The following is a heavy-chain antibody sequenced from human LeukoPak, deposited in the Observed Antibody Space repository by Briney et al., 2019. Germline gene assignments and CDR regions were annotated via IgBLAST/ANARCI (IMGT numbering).Heavy chain of an antibody. CDR2: IRSKAYGGTT. CDR3: TRGRYSSSPDY. CDR1: GFTFGDYA. V-gene: IGHV3-49*03. J-gene: IGHJ4*02. D-gene: IGHD6-13*01. Sequence: PGGSLRLSCTASGFTFGDYAMGWFRQAPGKGLEWVGFIRSKAYGGTTEYAASVKGRFTISRDDSKSIAYLQMNSLKTEDTAVYYCTRGRYSSSPDYWGQGTLVTVSS.